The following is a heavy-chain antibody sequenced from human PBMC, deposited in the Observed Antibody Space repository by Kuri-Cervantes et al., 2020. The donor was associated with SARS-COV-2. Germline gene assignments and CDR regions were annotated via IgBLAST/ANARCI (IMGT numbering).Heavy chain of an antibody. CDR3: ARGRVGVQDF. CDR2: IKSKTDGGTT. J-gene: IGHJ4*02. Sequence: GGSLRLSCAASGFTFSNAWMSWVRQAPGKGLEWVGRIKSKTDGGTTDYAAPVKGRFTISRDNSKNTLYLQMNNLRGEDTAVYFCARGRVGVQDFWGQGTLVTVSS. CDR1: GFTFSNAW. D-gene: IGHD2-21*01. V-gene: IGHV3-15*01.